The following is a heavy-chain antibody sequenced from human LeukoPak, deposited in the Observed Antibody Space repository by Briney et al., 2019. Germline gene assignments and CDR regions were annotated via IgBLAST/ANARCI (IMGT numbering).Heavy chain of an antibody. D-gene: IGHD4-17*01. Sequence: SETLSLTCTVSGGSLSNYYWIWIRQPAGKGLEWIGRIQSSGNADYDPSLKSRVTISVDTSKNQFSLKLSSVTAADTAVYYCARFMTTVTTNYFDYWGQGTLVTVSS. CDR2: IQSSGNA. J-gene: IGHJ4*02. CDR3: ARFMTTVTTNYFDY. CDR1: GGSLSNYY. V-gene: IGHV4-4*07.